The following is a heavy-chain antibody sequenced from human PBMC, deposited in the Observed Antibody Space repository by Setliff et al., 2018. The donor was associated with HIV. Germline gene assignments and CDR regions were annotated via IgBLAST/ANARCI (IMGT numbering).Heavy chain of an antibody. J-gene: IGHJ4*02. CDR3: AKDDWSGYYDY. V-gene: IGHV3-7*01. Sequence: GGSLRLSCAASGFTFSSYWMSWVRQAPGKGLEWVANIKQDGGVKHYVDSVRGRFTISRDNAKNSVYLQMNSLRVEDTAVYYCAKDDWSGYYDYWGQGAPVTVSS. CDR1: GFTFSSYW. D-gene: IGHD3-3*01. CDR2: IKQDGGVK.